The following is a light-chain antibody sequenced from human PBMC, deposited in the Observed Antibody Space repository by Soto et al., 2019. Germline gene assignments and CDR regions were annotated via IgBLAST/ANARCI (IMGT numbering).Light chain of an antibody. CDR2: GAS. CDR3: HQYHTSPPM. V-gene: IGKV3-20*01. Sequence: VLTQSPVTLSLSPGDTATLACRSSQSVRSNYLAWYQQKPGQAPRLLIYGASTRATGIPDKFSGSGSGTDFTLTISRLEPEDLAVYYCHQYHTSPPMFGQGTKVDIK. CDR1: QSVRSNY. J-gene: IGKJ1*01.